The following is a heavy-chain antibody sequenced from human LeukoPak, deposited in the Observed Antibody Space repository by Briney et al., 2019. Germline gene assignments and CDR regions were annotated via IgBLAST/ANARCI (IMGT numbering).Heavy chain of an antibody. D-gene: IGHD5-18*01. CDR1: GFTFSSYS. J-gene: IGHJ4*02. CDR2: ISSSSIYI. Sequence: GGSLRLSCAASGFTFSSYSMNWVRQAPGKGLEWVSSISSSSIYIYYADSLKGRFTISRDNAKNSLYLQMNSLRAEDTAVYYCARGADNYGYIFDYWGQGTLATVSS. CDR3: ARGADNYGYIFDY. V-gene: IGHV3-21*01.